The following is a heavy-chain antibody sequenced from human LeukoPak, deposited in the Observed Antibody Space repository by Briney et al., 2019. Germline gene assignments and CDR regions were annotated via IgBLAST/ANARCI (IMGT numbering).Heavy chain of an antibody. J-gene: IGHJ4*02. Sequence: PGGSLRLSCAASGFTVSSNYMSWVRQAPGKGLEWVSAISGSGGSTYYADSVKGRFTISRDNSKNTLYLQMNSLRAEDTAVYYCAKDQAGYCSGGSCYSSDYWGQGTLVTVSS. CDR2: ISGSGGST. V-gene: IGHV3-23*01. CDR3: AKDQAGYCSGGSCYSSDY. CDR1: GFTVSSNY. D-gene: IGHD2-15*01.